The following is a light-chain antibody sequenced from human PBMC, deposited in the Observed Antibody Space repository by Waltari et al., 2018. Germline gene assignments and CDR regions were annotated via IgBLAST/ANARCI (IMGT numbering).Light chain of an antibody. V-gene: IGKV3-20*01. CDR3: QQYRWAPHT. J-gene: IGKJ2*01. CDR2: GTS. Sequence: VLTQSPGTLSLSPGERATLSCRASQSVDAGVLAWFQQKPGQSPRLRIYGTSTRAAGVPDRFSGSGSETDFTLTISTLEPEDFAVYYCQQYRWAPHTFGQGTKLEIK. CDR1: QSVDAGV.